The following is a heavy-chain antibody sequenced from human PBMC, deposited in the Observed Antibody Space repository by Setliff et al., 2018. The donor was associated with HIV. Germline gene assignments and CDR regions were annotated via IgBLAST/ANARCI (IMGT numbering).Heavy chain of an antibody. D-gene: IGHD3-9*01. CDR2: ISGSGDSA. V-gene: IGHV3-23*01. CDR1: GFNFRTYA. J-gene: IGHJ4*02. CDR3: AKSHTFYFDTPSYPLDY. Sequence: GGFLRLSCAVSGFNFRTYAMSWVRQAPGKGLDWVSVISGSGDSAYYADSVKGRFTISRDDSKNMLFLQMDSLRVEDTAVYYCAKSHTFYFDTPSYPLDYWGQGTLVTVSS.